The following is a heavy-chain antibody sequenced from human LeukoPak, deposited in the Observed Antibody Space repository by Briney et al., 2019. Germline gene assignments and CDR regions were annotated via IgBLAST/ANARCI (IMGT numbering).Heavy chain of an antibody. CDR3: ARSRGVAANRPNDY. D-gene: IGHD2-15*01. Sequence: ASVTVSCKASGYTFTSYGISWVRQAPGQGLEWMGWISAYNGNTNYAQKLQGRVTMTTDTSTSTAYMELRSLRSDDTAVYYCARSRGVAANRPNDYWGQGTLVTVSS. CDR1: GYTFTSYG. V-gene: IGHV1-18*01. J-gene: IGHJ4*02. CDR2: ISAYNGNT.